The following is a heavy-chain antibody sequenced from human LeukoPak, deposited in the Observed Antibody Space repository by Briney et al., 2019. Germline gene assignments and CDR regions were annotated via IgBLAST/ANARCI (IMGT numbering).Heavy chain of an antibody. D-gene: IGHD4-17*01. J-gene: IGHJ6*02. V-gene: IGHV3-21*01. Sequence: GGSLRLSWAASGFTFSSYSMNWVRQAPGKGLEWVSSISSSSSYIYYADSVKGRFTISRDNAKNSLYLQMNSLRAEDTAVYYCARDLTTVTFDYYYYGMDVWGQGTTVTVSS. CDR2: ISSSSSYI. CDR3: ARDLTTVTFDYYYYGMDV. CDR1: GFTFSSYS.